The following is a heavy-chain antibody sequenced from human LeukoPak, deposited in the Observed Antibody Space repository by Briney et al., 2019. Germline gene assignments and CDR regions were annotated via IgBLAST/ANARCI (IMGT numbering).Heavy chain of an antibody. CDR3: ARDQRSWYSPYFDY. CDR1: GGTFSSYA. J-gene: IGHJ4*02. D-gene: IGHD6-13*01. V-gene: IGHV1-69*05. Sequence: SVKVSCKASGGTFSSYAITWVRQAPGQGLEWMGRIIPIFGTANYAQEFQGRVTITTDESTSTAYMELSTLRSDDTAVYYCARDQRSWYSPYFDYWGQGTLVTVSS. CDR2: IIPIFGTA.